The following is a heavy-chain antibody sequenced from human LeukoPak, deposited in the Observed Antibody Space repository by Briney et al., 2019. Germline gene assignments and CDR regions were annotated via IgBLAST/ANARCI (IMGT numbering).Heavy chain of an antibody. Sequence: GGSLRLSCAASGFTFSSYGMNWVRQAPGKGLEWVSYLSSGNTMYYADSVKGRFTISRDNDKNSLFLQMISLRDEDTAVYYCARYEVGAFDIWGQGTMVTVSS. J-gene: IGHJ3*02. CDR3: ARYEVGAFDI. V-gene: IGHV3-48*02. D-gene: IGHD1-26*01. CDR1: GFTFSSYG. CDR2: LSSGNTM.